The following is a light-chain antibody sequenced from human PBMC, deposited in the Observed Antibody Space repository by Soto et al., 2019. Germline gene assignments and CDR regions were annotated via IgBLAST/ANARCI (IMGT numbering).Light chain of an antibody. J-gene: IGKJ4*01. CDR2: AAA. CDR3: QKYNSAPLT. CDR1: QVISNY. V-gene: IGKV1-27*01. Sequence: DIQMTQNPSSLSASVGDRVTITCRASQVISNYLAWYQQKPGKVPKLLIYAAATLQSGVPSRFSGSGSGKDFTLTISSLQPEDGATYYCQKYNSAPLTFGGGTKVEIK.